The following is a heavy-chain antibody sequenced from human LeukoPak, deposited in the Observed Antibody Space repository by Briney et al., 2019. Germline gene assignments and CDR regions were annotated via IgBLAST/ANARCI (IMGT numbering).Heavy chain of an antibody. CDR3: ARLGVVVAATQIDY. J-gene: IGHJ4*02. CDR1: GDSISSSGYY. V-gene: IGHV4-39*01. D-gene: IGHD2-15*01. CDR2: IHYSGST. Sequence: SETLSLTCTVSGDSISSSGYYWGWLRRPPGKGLEWIGSIHYSGSTYYNPSLKSRVTTSVDTSKNQFSLKLTSVTAADTAVYHCARLGVVVAATQIDYWGQGTLVTVSS.